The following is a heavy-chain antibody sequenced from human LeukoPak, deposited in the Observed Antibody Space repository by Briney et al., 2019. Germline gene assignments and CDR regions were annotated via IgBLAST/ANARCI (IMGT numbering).Heavy chain of an antibody. J-gene: IGHJ4*02. Sequence: PGGSLRLSCAASGFTVSSNYMSWVRQAPGKGLEWVAISYSGNTTYCADSVRGRFTISRDKSKNRLHLQMNSLRAEDTAVYYCATYSSGRRGYYLDSWGQGTLVTVSS. CDR2: SYSGNTT. D-gene: IGHD6-19*01. CDR1: GFTVSSNY. V-gene: IGHV3-66*01. CDR3: ATYSSGRRGYYLDS.